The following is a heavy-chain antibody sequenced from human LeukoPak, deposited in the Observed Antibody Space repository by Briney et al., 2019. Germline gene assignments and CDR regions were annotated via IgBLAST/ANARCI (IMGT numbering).Heavy chain of an antibody. J-gene: IGHJ4*02. Sequence: SVKVSCKASGGTFSSYAISWVRQAPGQGIEWMGGIIPIFGTANYAQKFQGRVTITADESTSTAYMELSSLRSEDTAVYYCASYPRGGSGYDYWGQGTLVTVSS. V-gene: IGHV1-69*01. CDR3: ASYPRGGSGYDY. CDR2: IIPIFGTA. D-gene: IGHD2-15*01. CDR1: GGTFSSYA.